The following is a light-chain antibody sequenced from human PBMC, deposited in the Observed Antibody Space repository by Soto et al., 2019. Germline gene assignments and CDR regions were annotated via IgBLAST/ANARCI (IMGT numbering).Light chain of an antibody. CDR2: DAS. CDR3: QQYNSYLYT. Sequence: DIQMTQSPSTLSSSVGDRATITCLASQSISSWLAWYQQKPGKAPKLLIYDASSLKSGVPSRFSGSGSGTEFTLTISSLQPDDFATYYCQQYNSYLYTFGQGTKVDI. V-gene: IGKV1-5*01. J-gene: IGKJ2*01. CDR1: QSISSW.